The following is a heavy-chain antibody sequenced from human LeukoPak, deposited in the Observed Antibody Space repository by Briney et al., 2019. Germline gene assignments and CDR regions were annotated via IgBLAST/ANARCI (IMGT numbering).Heavy chain of an antibody. CDR3: ARGHYYDSGDAFNI. CDR2: IYYSGST. Sequence: SETLCLTCTVSGGSISSGGYYWSWIRQHPGKGLEWIGYIYYSGSTYYNPSLKSRVTISVDTSKNQFSLKLSSVTAADTAVYYCARGHYYDSGDAFNIWGQGTMVTVSS. CDR1: GGSISSGGYY. J-gene: IGHJ3*02. D-gene: IGHD3-22*01. V-gene: IGHV4-31*03.